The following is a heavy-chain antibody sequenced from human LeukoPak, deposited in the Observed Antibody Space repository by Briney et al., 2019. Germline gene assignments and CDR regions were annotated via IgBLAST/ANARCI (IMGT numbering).Heavy chain of an antibody. Sequence: GGPLRLSCAASGFTFSSYSMNWVRQAPGKGLEWVSSISSSSRYIYYADSVKGRFTIARDNAKESLYVQMNSPRAEDTAVYYCARGGAAFDNWGQGTLVTVSS. V-gene: IGHV3-21*01. CDR2: ISSSSRYI. CDR3: ARGGAAFDN. D-gene: IGHD5-12*01. CDR1: GFTFSSYS. J-gene: IGHJ4*02.